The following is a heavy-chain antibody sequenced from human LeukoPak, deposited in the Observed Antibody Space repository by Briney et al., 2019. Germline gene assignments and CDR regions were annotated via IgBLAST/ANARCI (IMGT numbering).Heavy chain of an antibody. CDR3: ARAGFSAGGRAYYYYMDV. D-gene: IGHD3-10*01. Sequence: ASVKVSCKASGYTFTSYDINWVRQATGQGLEWMGWMNPNSGNTGYAQKFQGRVTMTRNTSISTAYMELSSLRSEDTAVYYCARAGFSAGGRAYYYYMDVWGKGTTVTVSS. V-gene: IGHV1-8*01. J-gene: IGHJ6*03. CDR2: MNPNSGNT. CDR1: GYTFTSYD.